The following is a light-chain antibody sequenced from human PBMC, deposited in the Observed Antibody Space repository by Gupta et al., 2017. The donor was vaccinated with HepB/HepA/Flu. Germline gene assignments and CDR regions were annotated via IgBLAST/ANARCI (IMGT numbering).Light chain of an antibody. CDR2: SNN. CDR1: SSNIGSNN. J-gene: IGLJ2*01. V-gene: IGLV1-44*01. CDR3: AVWYDSLNGLI. Sequence: SVLTQPPSASGTPGQRVTISCSGSSSNIGSNNVKCYQKITETAPKLVIYSNNQRPSGVPDRFSGSKSGTSASLAISGLQSEDEADYHCAVWYDSLNGLIFGGGTKLTVL.